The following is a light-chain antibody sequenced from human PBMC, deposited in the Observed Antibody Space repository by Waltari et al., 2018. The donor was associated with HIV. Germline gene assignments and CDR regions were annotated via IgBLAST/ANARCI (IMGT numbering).Light chain of an antibody. Sequence: QSALTQPASVSGFPGQSIPISCTGASHDVGCYTYVSWYQQLPGKAPKLLLSKDTGRASGISLRFSGSKSANTASLTISGLRPEDEADYFCASFSSTATYVFGTGTKVTVL. CDR1: SHDVGCYTY. CDR3: ASFSSTATYV. J-gene: IGLJ1*01. V-gene: IGLV2-14*01. CDR2: KDT.